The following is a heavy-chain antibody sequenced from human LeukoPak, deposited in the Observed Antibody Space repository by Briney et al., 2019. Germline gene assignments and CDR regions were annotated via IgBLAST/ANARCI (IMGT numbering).Heavy chain of an antibody. CDR2: IALGDET. J-gene: IGHJ3*02. Sequence: GGSLRLSCAAAGFTFRNYDMHWVRQGSGKGLEWVAGIALGDETFYADSVKGRFTISRENAKNSLSLQMDSLRAGDTAVYYCARAPRGYCSSTSCLTSAFDIWGQGTMVTVSS. CDR3: ARAPRGYCSSTSCLTSAFDI. CDR1: GFTFRNYD. D-gene: IGHD2-2*03. V-gene: IGHV3-13*01.